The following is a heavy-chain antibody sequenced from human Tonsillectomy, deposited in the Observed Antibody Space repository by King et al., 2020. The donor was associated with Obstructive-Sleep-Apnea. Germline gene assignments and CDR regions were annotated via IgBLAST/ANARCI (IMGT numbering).Heavy chain of an antibody. CDR1: GFTFSSYA. CDR2: ISYDGSNK. J-gene: IGHJ4*02. Sequence: QLVQSGGGVVQPGRSLRLSCAASGFTFSSYAMHWVRQAPGKGLEWVAVISYDGSNKYYADSVKGRFTISRDNSKNTLYLQMNSLRAEDTAVDYCARDGIYSNYGEYYFDYWGQGTLVTVSS. CDR3: ARDGIYSNYGEYYFDY. D-gene: IGHD4-11*01. V-gene: IGHV3-30*14.